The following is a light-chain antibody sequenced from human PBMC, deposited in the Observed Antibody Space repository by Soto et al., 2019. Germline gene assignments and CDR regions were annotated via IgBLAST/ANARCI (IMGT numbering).Light chain of an antibody. CDR1: SNDIGASNS. V-gene: IGLV2-8*01. CDR3: GSKAGSNKHVV. Sequence: QSALTQPPSASGSPGQSVTISCAGSSNDIGASNSVSWYQQHPGKAPKLLISEVTKRPSGVPDRFSGSKSGNTASLTVSGLQADDEADYYCGSKAGSNKHVVFGGGTKLTVL. CDR2: EVT. J-gene: IGLJ2*01.